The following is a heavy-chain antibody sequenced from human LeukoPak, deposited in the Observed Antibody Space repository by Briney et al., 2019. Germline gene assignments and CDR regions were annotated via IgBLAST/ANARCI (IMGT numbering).Heavy chain of an antibody. V-gene: IGHV3-48*02. Sequence: GGPVRLSCAASGFTFSDYSMNWARQAPGKGLEWVSYISSRSSTIQYADSVKGRFTISRDNAKNSLYLKMNSLRDEDTAVYFCARDQGFDYWGQGRPATVSS. J-gene: IGHJ4*01. CDR2: ISSRSSTI. CDR1: GFTFSDYS. CDR3: ARDQGFDY.